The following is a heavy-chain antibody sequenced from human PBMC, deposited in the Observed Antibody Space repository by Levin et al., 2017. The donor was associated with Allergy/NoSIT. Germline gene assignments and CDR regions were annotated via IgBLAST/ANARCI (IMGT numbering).Heavy chain of an antibody. J-gene: IGHJ5*02. CDR2: IIPIFGTA. Sequence: SVKVSCKASGGTFSSYAISWVRQAPGQGLEWMGGIIPIFGTANYAQKFQGRVTITADKSTSTAYMELSSLRSEDTAVYYCARSLYSSSWYNWFDPWGQGTLVTVSS. CDR3: ARSLYSSSWYNWFDP. V-gene: IGHV1-69*06. D-gene: IGHD6-13*01. CDR1: GGTFSSYA.